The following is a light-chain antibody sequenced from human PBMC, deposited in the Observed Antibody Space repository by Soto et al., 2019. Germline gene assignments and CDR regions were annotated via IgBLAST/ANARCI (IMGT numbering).Light chain of an antibody. J-gene: IGLJ2*01. CDR3: LLSYPAAGV. Sequence: QAVVTQEPSLTVSPGGTVTLTCGSSTGTVTTSHFPYWFQQKPGQAPRTLIYDTTNKHSWTPARFSGSLLGGKAALTLSGAQPEDEADYSCLLSYPAAGVFGGGTQLTVL. CDR2: DTT. CDR1: TGTVTTSHF. V-gene: IGLV7-46*01.